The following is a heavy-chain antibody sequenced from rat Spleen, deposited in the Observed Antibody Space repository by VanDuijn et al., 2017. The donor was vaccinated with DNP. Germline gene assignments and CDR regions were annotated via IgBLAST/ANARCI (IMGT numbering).Heavy chain of an antibody. J-gene: IGHJ1*01. CDR3: ARDRDWYFDF. CDR1: GFTFSTFP. V-gene: IGHV5-46*01. CDR2: ISSSGGRT. Sequence: EVQLVESGGGLVQPGRSMTLSCATSGFTFSTFPMAWVRQAPTQGLESVATISSSGGRTYYPDSVKGRFTISRDNAKNTLYLQMNSLRSEDTATYYCARDRDWYFDFWGPGTMVTVSS.